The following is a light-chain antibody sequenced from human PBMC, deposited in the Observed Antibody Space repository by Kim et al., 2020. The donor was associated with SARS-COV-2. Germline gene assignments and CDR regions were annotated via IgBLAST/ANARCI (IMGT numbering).Light chain of an antibody. Sequence: SYELTQPPSVSVAPGKTAGITCGGNNIGSKSVYWYQQKSGQAPVLVVFDDSDRPSGIPERFSGSRSGNTATLTVIRVEAGDEADYYCQVWDTNSDHVVFGGGTQLTVL. CDR3: QVWDTNSDHVV. CDR1: NIGSKS. V-gene: IGLV3-21*03. J-gene: IGLJ2*01. CDR2: DDS.